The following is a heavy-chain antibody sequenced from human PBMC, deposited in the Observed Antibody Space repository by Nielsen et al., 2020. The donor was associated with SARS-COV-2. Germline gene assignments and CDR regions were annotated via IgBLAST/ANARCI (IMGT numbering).Heavy chain of an antibody. J-gene: IGHJ6*02. CDR2: IGVSGGGT. D-gene: IGHD6-19*01. Sequence: GGSLRLSCTASGFTFGGFEMNWVRQAPGKGLEWVSTIGVSGGGTYYADSLKGRFTISRDNSKNTLYLQMNSLGADDTAIYYCTRRVAGGTMDVWGQGTTVTVSS. CDR3: TRRVAGGTMDV. CDR1: GFTFGGFE. V-gene: IGHV3-23*01.